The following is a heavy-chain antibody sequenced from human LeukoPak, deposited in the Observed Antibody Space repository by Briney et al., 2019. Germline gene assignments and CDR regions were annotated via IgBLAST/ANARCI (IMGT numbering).Heavy chain of an antibody. CDR1: GGSISSYY. Sequence: SETLSLTCTVSGGSISSYYWSWIRQPPGKGLEWIGYIYYSGSTNYNPSLKSRVTISVDTSKNQFSLKLSSVTAADTAVYYCARDRYYGSGSYAFDIWGQGTMVTVSS. CDR3: ARDRYYGSGSYAFDI. D-gene: IGHD3-10*01. V-gene: IGHV4-59*01. J-gene: IGHJ3*02. CDR2: IYYSGST.